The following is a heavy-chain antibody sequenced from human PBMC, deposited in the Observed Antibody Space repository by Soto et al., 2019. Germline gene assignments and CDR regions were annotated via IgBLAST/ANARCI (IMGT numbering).Heavy chain of an antibody. CDR2: IYPGDSDT. D-gene: IGHD6-13*01. CDR3: ARTTGIYSRSWYNWFDP. J-gene: IGHJ5*02. CDR1: GYSFTSYW. Sequence: GESLKISCKGSGYSFTSYWIGWVRQMPGKGLEWMGIIYPGDSDTRYSPSFQGQVTISADKSISTAYLQWSSLKASDTAMYYCARTTGIYSRSWYNWFDPWGQGTLVTVSS. V-gene: IGHV5-51*01.